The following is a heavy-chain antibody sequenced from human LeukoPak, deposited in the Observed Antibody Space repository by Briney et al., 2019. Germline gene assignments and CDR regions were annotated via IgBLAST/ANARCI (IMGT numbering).Heavy chain of an antibody. CDR3: ARRRITIFGVVIGFDY. V-gene: IGHV4-34*01. CDR1: GGSFSGYY. Sequence: KTSETLSLTCAVYGGSFSGYYWSWIRQPPGKGLEWIGEINHSGSTNYNPSLKSRVTISVDTSKNQFSLKLSSVTAADTAVYYCARRRITIFGVVIGFDYWGQGTLVTGSS. J-gene: IGHJ4*02. D-gene: IGHD3-3*01. CDR2: INHSGST.